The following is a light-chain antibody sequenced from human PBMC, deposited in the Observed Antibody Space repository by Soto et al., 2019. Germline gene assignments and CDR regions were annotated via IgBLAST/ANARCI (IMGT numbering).Light chain of an antibody. V-gene: IGKV3-11*01. CDR1: QYINTR. Sequence: EIVLPQSPATLSSFPGDTVTLSCRASQYINTRLPWYQHRPRQAPRLLIYQTSIGAAGIPARFSASGSGTDFTHTISDVQPEDGALYYCHRRQSWPRTFGQGTKVDIK. J-gene: IGKJ1*01. CDR3: HRRQSWPRT. CDR2: QTS.